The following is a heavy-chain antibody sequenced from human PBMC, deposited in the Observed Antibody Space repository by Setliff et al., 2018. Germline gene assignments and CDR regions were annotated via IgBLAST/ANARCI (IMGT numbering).Heavy chain of an antibody. V-gene: IGHV4-39*07. CDR3: AKEYVVISFVRNSHQHYGMDV. J-gene: IGHJ6*02. D-gene: IGHD2-21*01. Sequence: PSETLSLTCTVSGGSISSRSYYWGWIRQPPGKGLEWIGSIYHSGSSYYNPSLRSRVTISVDTSKNVLSLRLTSVTAADTAVYYCAKEYVVISFVRNSHQHYGMDVWGPGTTVTVSS. CDR2: IYHSGSS. CDR1: GGSISSRSYY.